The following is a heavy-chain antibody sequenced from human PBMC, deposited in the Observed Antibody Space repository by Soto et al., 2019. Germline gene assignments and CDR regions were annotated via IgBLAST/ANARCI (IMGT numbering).Heavy chain of an antibody. J-gene: IGHJ2*01. D-gene: IGHD4-17*01. Sequence: EVQLVESGGGLVQPGRSLRLSCAASGFTFDDYAMHWVRQAPGKGLEWVSGISWNSGSIGYADSVKGRFTISRDNAKNSLYLQMNSLRAEDTALYYCAKDMTTVTYHRRYFDLWGRGTLVTVSS. V-gene: IGHV3-9*01. CDR1: GFTFDDYA. CDR3: AKDMTTVTYHRRYFDL. CDR2: ISWNSGSI.